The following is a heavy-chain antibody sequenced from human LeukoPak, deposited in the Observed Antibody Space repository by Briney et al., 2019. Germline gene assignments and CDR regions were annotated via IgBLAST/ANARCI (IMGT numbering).Heavy chain of an antibody. CDR2: ISAYNGNT. V-gene: IGHV1-18*01. Sequence: GASVKVSCKASGYTFTSYGISWVRQAPGQGLEWMGWISAYNGNTNYAQKLQGRVTMTTDTSTTTTYMALRSLRSDDTAVYYCARTPTANIVLVKADFFEVWGQGTLVTVSS. D-gene: IGHD2-8*02. CDR3: ARTPTANIVLVKADFFEV. CDR1: GYTFTSYG. J-gene: IGHJ4*02.